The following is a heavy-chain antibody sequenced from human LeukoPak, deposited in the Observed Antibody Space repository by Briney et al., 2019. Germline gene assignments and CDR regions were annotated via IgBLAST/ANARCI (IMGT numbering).Heavy chain of an antibody. CDR2: INHSGST. CDR3: ARAPILWLVLVRYFDY. Sequence: SETLSLTCAVYGGSFSGYYWSWIRQPPGKGLEWIGEINHSGSTNYNPSLKSRVTISVDTSKNQFSLKLSSVTAADTAVYYCARAPILWLVLVRYFDYWGQGTLVTVSS. V-gene: IGHV4-34*01. D-gene: IGHD6-19*01. J-gene: IGHJ4*02. CDR1: GGSFSGYY.